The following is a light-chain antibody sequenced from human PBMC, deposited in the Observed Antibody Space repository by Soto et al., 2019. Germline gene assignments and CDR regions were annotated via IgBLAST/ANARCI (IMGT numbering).Light chain of an antibody. V-gene: IGKV1-39*01. CDR2: VES. CDR1: QNINNY. Sequence: DIQMTQSPSSLSASVGDSVTITCRASQNINNYLNWYQQKPGKAPKLLISVESNLQSGVPSRFSGRGSGTEFTLTISSLQPEDFATYYCQQSYTTPLTFGGGTKVDIK. J-gene: IGKJ4*01. CDR3: QQSYTTPLT.